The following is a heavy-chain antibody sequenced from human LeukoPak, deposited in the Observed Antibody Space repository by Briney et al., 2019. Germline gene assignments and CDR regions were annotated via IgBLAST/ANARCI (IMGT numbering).Heavy chain of an antibody. V-gene: IGHV3-21*01. Sequence: GGSRRLSCAASGFTFSSYTMNWVRQAPGQGLEWVSSISSSNSYIYYADSVRGRFTISRDNAKNSLYLQMNSLRAEDTAVYYCARESRQWLVLGGVDYWGQGTLVTVSS. CDR3: ARESRQWLVLGGVDY. CDR1: GFTFSSYT. J-gene: IGHJ4*02. D-gene: IGHD6-19*01. CDR2: ISSSNSYI.